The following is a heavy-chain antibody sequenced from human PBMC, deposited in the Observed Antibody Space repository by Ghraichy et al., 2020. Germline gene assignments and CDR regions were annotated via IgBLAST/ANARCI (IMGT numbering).Heavy chain of an antibody. CDR3: ARRTRDTSWYSLDH. Sequence: ASVKVSCKASGYSFTTYGISWVRQAPGQGLEWMGWISIFNGYRKYAQKFQDRVTMTMDISTNTVHMELSSLRSDDTAVYYCARRTRDTSWYSLDHWGQGTQVTVSS. V-gene: IGHV1-18*01. CDR2: ISIFNGYR. CDR1: GYSFTTYG. D-gene: IGHD2-2*01. J-gene: IGHJ4*02.